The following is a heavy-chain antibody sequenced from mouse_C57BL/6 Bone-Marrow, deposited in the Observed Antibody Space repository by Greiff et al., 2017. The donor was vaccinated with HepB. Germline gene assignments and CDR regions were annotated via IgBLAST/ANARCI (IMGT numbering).Heavy chain of an antibody. D-gene: IGHD2-10*02. CDR3: AKYGNYVGYAMDY. Sequence: EVQVVESGGGLVQPGGSRKLSCAVSGFTPSSFGIHWVRQAPEKGLEWVAYISSGSTTIYYADTVKGRFTISKDNPRNTLFLQMTSLRSEDTAMYYCAKYGNYVGYAMDYWGQGTSVTVSS. V-gene: IGHV5-17*02. J-gene: IGHJ4*01. CDR1: GFTPSSFG. CDR2: ISSGSTTI.